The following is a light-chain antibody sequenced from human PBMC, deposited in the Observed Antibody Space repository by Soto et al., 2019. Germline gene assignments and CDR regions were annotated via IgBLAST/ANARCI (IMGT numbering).Light chain of an antibody. CDR2: EVS. CDR1: SSDVGGHDY. J-gene: IGLJ1*01. V-gene: IGLV2-14*01. CDR3: SLYTSENTYV. Sequence: QSALTQPASVSGSPGQSITISCNGTSSDVGGHDYVSWYQQHPGKAPKLTIFEVSNRPSGVSNRFSGSKSGNTASLTISGLQAEDEADYYCSLYTSENTYVFGTGTKVTVL.